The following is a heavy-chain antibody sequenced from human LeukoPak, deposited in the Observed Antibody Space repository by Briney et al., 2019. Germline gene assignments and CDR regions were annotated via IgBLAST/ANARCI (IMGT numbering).Heavy chain of an antibody. D-gene: IGHD4-11*01. J-gene: IGHJ5*02. CDR2: ISNYFGVT. CDR3: ARDSDYSGNGNGDWFDP. CDR1: GFRFSSFG. Sequence: ASVKVSCKASGFRFSSFGVSRVRQAPGQGLEWMGWISNYFGVTHYAEKFEDRVTMTVDTSTTTVYMELRSLKYDDTAIYYCARDSDYSGNGNGDWFDPWGQGTVVIVSS. V-gene: IGHV1-18*04.